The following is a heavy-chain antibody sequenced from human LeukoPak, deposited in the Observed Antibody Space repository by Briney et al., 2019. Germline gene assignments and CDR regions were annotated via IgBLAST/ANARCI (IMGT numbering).Heavy chain of an antibody. J-gene: IGHJ4*02. D-gene: IGHD5-18*01. CDR2: ISSSGSTI. CDR3: SRLRGYSYGYADY. Sequence: GGSLRLSCAASGFTFSDYCMSWIRQAPGKGLEWVSYISSSGSTIYYADSVKGRFTISRDNAKNSLYLQMNSLRAEDTAVYYCSRLRGYSYGYADYWGQGTLVTVSS. V-gene: IGHV3-11*04. CDR1: GFTFSDYC.